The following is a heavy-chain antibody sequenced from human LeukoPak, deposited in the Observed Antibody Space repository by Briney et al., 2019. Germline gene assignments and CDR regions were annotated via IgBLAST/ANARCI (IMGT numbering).Heavy chain of an antibody. D-gene: IGHD3-22*01. CDR3: ARHVVAVGFDY. CDR2: IASSSSYI. CDR1: GFTFSSYT. V-gene: IGHV3-21*01. J-gene: IGHJ4*02. Sequence: GGSLRLSCAASGFTFSSYTMNWVRQAPGKGLEWISSIASSSSYIYYADSVMGRFTISRDNANNSLYLQMNSLRAEDTAVYYCARHVVAVGFDYWGQGTLVTVSS.